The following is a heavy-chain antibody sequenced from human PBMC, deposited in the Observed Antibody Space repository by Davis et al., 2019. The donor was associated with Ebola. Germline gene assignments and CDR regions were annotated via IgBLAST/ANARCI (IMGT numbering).Heavy chain of an antibody. Sequence: GESLKISCAASGFTFSSYAMHWVRQAPGKGLEWVAVISYDGSNKYYADSVKGRFTISRDNSKNTLYLQMNSLRAEDTAVYYCASTMEGYFDYWGQGTLVTVSS. CDR1: GFTFSSYA. CDR3: ASTMEGYFDY. V-gene: IGHV3-30-3*01. D-gene: IGHD3-10*01. J-gene: IGHJ4*02. CDR2: ISYDGSNK.